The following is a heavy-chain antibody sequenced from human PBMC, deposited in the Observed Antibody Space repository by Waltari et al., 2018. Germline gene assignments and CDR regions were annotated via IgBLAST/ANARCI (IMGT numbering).Heavy chain of an antibody. CDR2: IIPIFGTA. J-gene: IGHJ2*01. Sequence: QVQLVQSGAEVKKPGASVKVSCKASGYTFTSYDINWVRQATGQGLEWMGGIIPIFGTANYAQKLQARVTITADDSTSTACMELSSLRSEDTAGYYCARDTYGDLCYFDLWGRGTLVTVSS. D-gene: IGHD4-17*01. CDR3: ARDTYGDLCYFDL. V-gene: IGHV1-69*01. CDR1: GYTFTSYD.